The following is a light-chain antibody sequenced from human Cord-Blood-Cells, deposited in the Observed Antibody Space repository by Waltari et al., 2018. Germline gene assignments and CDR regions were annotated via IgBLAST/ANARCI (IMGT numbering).Light chain of an antibody. Sequence: QSVLTPPPSVSGAPGQRVTISCTGSSSNIGAGYDVHWYPQLPGTAPKLLTYCNSNRPSGVPDRFSGAKSGTSASLAITGLQAEDEADYYCQSYDSSLSGWVFGGGTKLTVL. V-gene: IGLV1-40*01. CDR2: CNS. CDR3: QSYDSSLSGWV. CDR1: SSNIGAGYD. J-gene: IGLJ3*02.